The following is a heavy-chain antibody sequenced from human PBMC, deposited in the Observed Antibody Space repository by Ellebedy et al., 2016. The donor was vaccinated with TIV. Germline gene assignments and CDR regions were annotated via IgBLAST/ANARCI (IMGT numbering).Heavy chain of an antibody. CDR1: GFTFNSYS. CDR3: ARDFGYYYYYGMDV. V-gene: IGHV3-48*02. J-gene: IGHJ6*02. CDR2: ISSSSSTI. Sequence: GESLKISXAASGFTFNSYSMNWVRQAPGKGPEWVSYISSSSSTIYYADSVKGRFTISRDNAKNSLYLQMNSLRDEDTAVYYCARDFGYYYYYGMDVWGQGTTVTVSS. D-gene: IGHD3-10*01.